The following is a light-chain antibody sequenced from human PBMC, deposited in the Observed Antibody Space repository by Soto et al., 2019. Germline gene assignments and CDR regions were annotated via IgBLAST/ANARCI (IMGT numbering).Light chain of an antibody. CDR3: QRYVTSPPIT. CDR1: QSVSSSY. V-gene: IGKV3-20*01. CDR2: GVS. Sequence: EIVLTQSPGTLSLSPGERATLSCRASQSVSSSYLAWYQQKPGQAPRLLIYGVSSRATGIPDRFSGSGSGTEFTLTISRLEAEGVGVYYGQRYVTSPPITVGQGTRLEIK. J-gene: IGKJ5*01.